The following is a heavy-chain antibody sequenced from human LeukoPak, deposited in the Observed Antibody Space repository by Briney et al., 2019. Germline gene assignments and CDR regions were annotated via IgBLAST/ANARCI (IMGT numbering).Heavy chain of an antibody. D-gene: IGHD2-21*02. CDR1: GGSINNYY. CDR2: NHGSGTT. Sequence: AETLSLTCTVSGGSINNYYWSWIRQPAGKGLEWIGRNHGSGTTNYNPSLKSRVTMSVDTSKSQFSLKLTSVTAADTAVYYCARGPYCGGDCYFDNWGQGTLVTVSS. CDR3: ARGPYCGGDCYFDN. V-gene: IGHV4-4*07. J-gene: IGHJ4*02.